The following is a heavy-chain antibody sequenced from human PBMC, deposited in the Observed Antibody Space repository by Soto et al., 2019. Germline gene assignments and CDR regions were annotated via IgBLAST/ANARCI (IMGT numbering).Heavy chain of an antibody. CDR1: GYSFTSYW. V-gene: IGHV5-51*01. D-gene: IGHD1-26*01. Sequence: GESLKISCKGSGYSFTSYWIGWVRQMPGKGLEWMGIIYPSDSDTKYSPSFQGQVTISADKSINTAYLQWSSLKASDTAMYYCARPPYSGSYYYFDHWGQGTLVTVSS. CDR3: ARPPYSGSYYYFDH. CDR2: IYPSDSDT. J-gene: IGHJ4*02.